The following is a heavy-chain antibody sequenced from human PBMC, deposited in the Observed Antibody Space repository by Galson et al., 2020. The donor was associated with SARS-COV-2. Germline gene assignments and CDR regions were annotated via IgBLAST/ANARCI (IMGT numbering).Heavy chain of an antibody. CDR3: ARQSFSGWFFDY. V-gene: IGHV1-2*04. CDR1: GYTFTDYY. J-gene: IGHJ4*02. CDR2: IHPHTGDT. Sequence: SVTVSCNASGYTFTDYYTHRLRHAPGPRLEWMGWIHPHTGDTKYTQKFRGWVTMTRDTSISTAYMELTRLTSHDTAVYYCARQSFSGWFFDYWGQGALVTVSS. D-gene: IGHD6-19*01.